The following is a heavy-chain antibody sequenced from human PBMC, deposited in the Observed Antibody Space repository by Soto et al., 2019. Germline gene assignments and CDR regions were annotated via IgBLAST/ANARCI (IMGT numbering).Heavy chain of an antibody. Sequence: QVQLVQSGAEVKKPGASVKVSCKASGYTFSTYGFSWVRQAPGQGLEWMGWIGADNGDTNYAQNFQGRGPMTTDTATTTSYMELRSLTSDDTAVYFCARDWKGAEGFDPWGQGTRVTVSS. CDR2: IGADNGDT. V-gene: IGHV1-18*01. CDR3: ARDWKGAEGFDP. J-gene: IGHJ5*02. CDR1: GYTFSTYG. D-gene: IGHD1-1*01.